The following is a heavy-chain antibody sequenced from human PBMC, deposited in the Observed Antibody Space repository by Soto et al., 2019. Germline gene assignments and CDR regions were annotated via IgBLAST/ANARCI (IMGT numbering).Heavy chain of an antibody. CDR2: IYYSGSA. Sequence: QVQLQESGPGLVKPSETLSLTCTVSGDSVTSVSDYWSWIRQPPGKGLEWIGYIYYSGSADYNPSIGSRATISIDPSKNQFSLKLTSVTAADTAVYYCARGVGFGYYYYHMDLWGQGTPVTVSS. J-gene: IGHJ6*02. D-gene: IGHD3-10*01. V-gene: IGHV4-61*01. CDR1: GDSVTSVSDY. CDR3: ARGVGFGYYYYHMDL.